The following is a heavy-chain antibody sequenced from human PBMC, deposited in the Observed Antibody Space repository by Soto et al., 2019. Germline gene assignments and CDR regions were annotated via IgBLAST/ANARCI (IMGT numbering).Heavy chain of an antibody. J-gene: IGHJ3*02. CDR3: ARQSLNAPGNFIRHPDAVDI. CDR2: IYHSGYT. D-gene: IGHD3-9*01. V-gene: IGHV4-31*03. CDR1: GNSFSDDYY. Sequence: NPSETLSLTCTVSGNSFSDDYYWTWSRHHPGKGLEWIGYIYHSGYTYYSPSLESRLTLSVDTSKNQFSLKLSSVTAADTAVYYCARQSLNAPGNFIRHPDAVDIWGQGTMVTVSS.